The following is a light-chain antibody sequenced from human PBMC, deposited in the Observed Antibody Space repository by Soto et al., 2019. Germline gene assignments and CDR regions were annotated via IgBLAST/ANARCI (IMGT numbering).Light chain of an antibody. J-gene: IGKJ1*01. CDR3: QQYFATPTWT. CDR2: WAS. Sequence: DIVMIQSPDSLAVSLGERATINCKSSQSVLYSSNNKNYLAWYQQKRGQPPKLLIYWASTRESGVPDRFSGSGAGTDFPLTISSLQAEDVAIYYCQQYFATPTWTFGQGTRVEIK. CDR1: QSVLYSSNNKNY. V-gene: IGKV4-1*01.